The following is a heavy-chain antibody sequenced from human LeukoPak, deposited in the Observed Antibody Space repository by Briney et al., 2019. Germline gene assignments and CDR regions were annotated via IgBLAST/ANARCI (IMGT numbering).Heavy chain of an antibody. Sequence: PSETLSLTCTASGGSISSYYWSWIRQPPGKGLEWIGYIYYSGSTNYNPSLKSRVTITVDTSKNQFSLKLSSVTAADTAVYYCARAYYCSSNTCYFDYWGQGTLVTVSS. CDR2: IYYSGST. D-gene: IGHD2-2*01. CDR3: ARAYYCSSNTCYFDY. CDR1: GGSISSYY. J-gene: IGHJ4*02. V-gene: IGHV4-59*01.